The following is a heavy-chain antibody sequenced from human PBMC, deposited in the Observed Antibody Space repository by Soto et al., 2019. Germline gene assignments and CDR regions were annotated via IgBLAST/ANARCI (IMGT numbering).Heavy chain of an antibody. V-gene: IGHV3-15*01. J-gene: IGHJ4*02. CDR3: TTHYDFWSGYYGLGSLGLDY. Sequence: GGALRLSCAASVFTFSNSWMSWFRQAPVKVLEWVVLIKSKTDGGTTDYAAPVKGRLTISRDDSKNTLYLQMNSLKTEDTAVYYCTTHYDFWSGYYGLGSLGLDYWGQGTLVTVSS. D-gene: IGHD3-3*01. CDR2: IKSKTDGGTT. CDR1: VFTFSNSW.